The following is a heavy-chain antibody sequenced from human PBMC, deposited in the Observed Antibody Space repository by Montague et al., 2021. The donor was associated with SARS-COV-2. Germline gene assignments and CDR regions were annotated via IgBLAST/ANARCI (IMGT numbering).Heavy chain of an antibody. Sequence: SETLSLTCDFAGGSFRDYAWSWIRQPPGKRLEWIGYLSYSGRPMXNPSLESRVSISVDTSKNQFSLRLRSVIAADTAVYYCAGRLPQYTSGWYFDQWGQGTLVAVSS. V-gene: IGHV4-59*08. CDR3: AGRLPQYTSGWYFDQ. D-gene: IGHD6-19*01. CDR2: LSYSGRP. CDR1: GGSFRDYA. J-gene: IGHJ4*02.